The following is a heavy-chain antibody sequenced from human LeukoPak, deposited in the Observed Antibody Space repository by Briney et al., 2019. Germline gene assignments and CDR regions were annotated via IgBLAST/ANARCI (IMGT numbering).Heavy chain of an antibody. J-gene: IGHJ6*02. D-gene: IGHD3-3*01. V-gene: IGHV3-23*01. Sequence: GGSLRLSCAASGFSFSAFGMNWVRQAPGKGLEWVSTITKNGDTTYYVDSVKGRFTISRDNSKNTLYLQMNSLRAEDTAKYYCTKDYCGRFCSAVWGQGTTVIVSS. CDR3: TKDYCGRFCSAV. CDR2: ITKNGDTT. CDR1: GFSFSAFG.